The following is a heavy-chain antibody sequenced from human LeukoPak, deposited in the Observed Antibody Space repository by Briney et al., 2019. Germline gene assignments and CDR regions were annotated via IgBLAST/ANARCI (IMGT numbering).Heavy chain of an antibody. CDR2: IYPGDSDT. V-gene: IGHV5-51*01. CDR3: ARHYYYGSGSSHNWFDP. CDR1: GYSFTSYW. J-gene: IGHJ5*02. D-gene: IGHD3-10*01. Sequence: GESLKISCKGSGYSFTSYWIGWVRQMPVKGLEWMGIIYPGDSDTRYSPSFQGQVTISADKSISTAYLQWSSLKASDTAMYYCARHYYYGSGSSHNWFDPWGQGTLVTVSS.